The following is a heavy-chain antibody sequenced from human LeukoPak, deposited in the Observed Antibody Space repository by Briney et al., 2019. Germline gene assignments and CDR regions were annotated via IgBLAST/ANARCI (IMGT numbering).Heavy chain of an antibody. V-gene: IGHV1-18*01. Sequence: SVKVSCKASGYTFTSYGVHWVRQAPGQGLEWMGWINGYNGDTNYARKFQGRVTMTTDTSTSTAYMELRSLRSDDTVVYYCARDWLKYNWNYGLDYWGQGTLVTVSS. CDR3: ARDWLKYNWNYGLDY. CDR2: INGYNGDT. CDR1: GYTFTSYG. J-gene: IGHJ4*02. D-gene: IGHD1-7*01.